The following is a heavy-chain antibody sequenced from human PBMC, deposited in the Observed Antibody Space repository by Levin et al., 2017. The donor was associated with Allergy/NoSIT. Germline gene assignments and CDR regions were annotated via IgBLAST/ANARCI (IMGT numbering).Heavy chain of an antibody. V-gene: IGHV4-39*01. CDR2: IYYSGST. D-gene: IGHD3-10*01. J-gene: IGHJ6*02. CDR1: GGSISSSSYY. CDR3: ARLGSSTENYYGSGSQDRLYYYYGMDV. Sequence: SETLSLTCTVSGGSISSSSYYWGWIRQPPGKGLEWIGSIYYSGSTYYNPSLKSRVTISVDTSKNQFSLKLSSVTAADTAVYYCARLGSSTENYYGSGSQDRLYYYYGMDVWGQGTTVTVSS.